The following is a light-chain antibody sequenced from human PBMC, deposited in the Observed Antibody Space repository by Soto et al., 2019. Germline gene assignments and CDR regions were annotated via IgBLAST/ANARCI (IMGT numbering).Light chain of an antibody. CDR1: PSIDRW. CDR3: HQYNSYSVM. CDR2: KAS. J-gene: IGKJ1*01. V-gene: IGKV1-5*03. Sequence: DIQMTQSPSTLSASVGDRVTITCRASPSIDRWLAWYQQKPGKAPNLLIYKASSLESGVPSRFSGSGSGTEFTLTISSLQPDHFATYYCHQYNSYSVMFGQGTKVDIK.